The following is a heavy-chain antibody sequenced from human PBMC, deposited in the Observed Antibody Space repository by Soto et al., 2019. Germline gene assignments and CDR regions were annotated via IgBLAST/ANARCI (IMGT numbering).Heavy chain of an antibody. CDR1: GGSISSYY. D-gene: IGHD5-18*01. J-gene: IGHJ5*02. V-gene: IGHV4-59*01. CDR2: IFYSGST. Sequence: QVQLQESGPGLVKPSETLSLTCTVSGGSISSYYWSWIRQPPGKGLEWIGYIFYSGSTNYNPSLKSRVTISVDPSKNQFSLKLSSVTAADTAVYYCARVGGPTAMDDNWFDPWGQGTLVTVSS. CDR3: ARVGGPTAMDDNWFDP.